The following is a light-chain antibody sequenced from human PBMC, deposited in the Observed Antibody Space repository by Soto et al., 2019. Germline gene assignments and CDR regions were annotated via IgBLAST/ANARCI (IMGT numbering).Light chain of an antibody. CDR2: DAS. CDR3: QQYDSFRT. Sequence: DIQMTQSPSSLSASVGDRVTITCRASQTISSWLAWYQQKPGKAPNLLIYDASNLGAGVPSRFSGSGSGTDFTLTISSLQPEDVATYYCQQYDSFRTFGGGTKVDIK. CDR1: QTISSW. V-gene: IGKV1-33*01. J-gene: IGKJ4*01.